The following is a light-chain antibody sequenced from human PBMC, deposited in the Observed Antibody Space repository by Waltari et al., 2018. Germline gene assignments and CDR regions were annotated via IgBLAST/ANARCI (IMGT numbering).Light chain of an antibody. CDR1: QSVGTS. CDR2: GAS. Sequence: EIVMTQSPATLPVSPGDRATLSCRASQSVGTSLAWYQQRPGQAPRFLIYGASTRGTGIPARFSGSGSGTDFTLSISSLQSEDSAVYYCQQYNNWPYTFGQGTKLEIK. CDR3: QQYNNWPYT. V-gene: IGKV3-15*01. J-gene: IGKJ2*01.